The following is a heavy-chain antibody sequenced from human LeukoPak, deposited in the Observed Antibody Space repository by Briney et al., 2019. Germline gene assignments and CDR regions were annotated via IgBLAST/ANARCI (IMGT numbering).Heavy chain of an antibody. D-gene: IGHD6-13*01. V-gene: IGHV1-18*01. CDR1: GYTFTSYG. J-gene: IGHJ2*01. Sequence: ASVKVSCKASGYTFTSYGISWVRQAPGQGLECMGWISAYNGNTNYAQKLQGRVTMTTDTSTSTAYMELRSLRSDDTAVYYCARVGSSSWEDWYFDLWGRGTLVTVSS. CDR3: ARVGSSSWEDWYFDL. CDR2: ISAYNGNT.